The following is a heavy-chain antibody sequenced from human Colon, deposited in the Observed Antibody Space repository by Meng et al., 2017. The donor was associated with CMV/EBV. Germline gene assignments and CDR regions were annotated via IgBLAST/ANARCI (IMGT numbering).Heavy chain of an antibody. J-gene: IGHJ4*02. Sequence: VGAEGGLVQRGACTRLPGGRSGLTVSRNYLGWFRQAPGKGLEGFSVIYSGGSTNDADSVKGRYNISRDNSKNTLYLQMNSLRAEDTAVYYCARDSSSWYADYWGQGTLVTVSS. CDR2: IYSGGST. D-gene: IGHD6-13*01. V-gene: IGHV3-66*01. CDR3: ARDSSSWYADY. CDR1: GLTVSRNY.